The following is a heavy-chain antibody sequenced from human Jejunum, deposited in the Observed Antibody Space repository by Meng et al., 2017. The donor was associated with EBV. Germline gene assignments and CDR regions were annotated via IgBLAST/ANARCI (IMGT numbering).Heavy chain of an antibody. J-gene: IGHJ4*02. CDR1: GDSVSSDGAA. V-gene: IGHV6-1*01. CDR2: TFYRSRWFY. D-gene: IGHD6-6*01. Sequence: QVQLQAAGPGLVTPSQTLSLTCAISGDSVSSDGAAWNWIRQSPSRGLEWLGRTFYRSRWFYDYAPSVKSRITINSDTSKNQFSLHLDSVTPEDTAVYYCARDGPQSLSSFDYWGQGTLVTVSS. CDR3: ARDGPQSLSSFDY.